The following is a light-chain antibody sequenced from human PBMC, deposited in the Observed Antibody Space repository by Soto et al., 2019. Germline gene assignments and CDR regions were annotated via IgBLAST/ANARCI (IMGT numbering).Light chain of an antibody. CDR3: QQYGTPPYT. J-gene: IGKJ2*01. CDR2: GAS. Sequence: DIALTQSPGTLSFSQGDRATLSCRASQIITSNQLPWYQHRPGQATRLLIYGASSRAAGIPDRFTGSGSGTDFTLTIKSLEPEDCAVYYCQQYGTPPYTFGQGARLDFK. V-gene: IGKV3-20*01. CDR1: QIITSNQ.